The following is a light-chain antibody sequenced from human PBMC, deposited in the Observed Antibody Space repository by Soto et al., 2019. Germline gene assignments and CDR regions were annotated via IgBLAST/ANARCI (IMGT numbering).Light chain of an antibody. V-gene: IGLV2-14*01. J-gene: IGLJ1*01. CDR3: SSYTSSSSLV. Sequence: QSVLTQPASVSGSPGQSITISCTGTSNDVGGYNYVSWYQQHPGKAHKLMIYDVSNRPSGVSNRFSGSKSGNTASLTFSWLQAEDEADYYCSSYTSSSSLVFGTGTKVTVL. CDR2: DVS. CDR1: SNDVGGYNY.